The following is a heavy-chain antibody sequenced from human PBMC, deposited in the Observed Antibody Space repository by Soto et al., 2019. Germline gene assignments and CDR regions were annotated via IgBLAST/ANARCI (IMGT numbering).Heavy chain of an antibody. D-gene: IGHD3-10*01. CDR1: GFIFSNYA. J-gene: IGHJ4*02. Sequence: QVQLVVSGGDVVQPGRSLRLSCVASGFIFSNYAMQWVRQAPGKGLDWVAVVSSDGNTKYYADSVRGRFTISRDNSKNTVFLQINSLRPEDTALYYCARELTSGRELDCWGQGTLVTVSP. CDR3: ARELTSGRELDC. V-gene: IGHV3-30-3*01. CDR2: VSSDGNTK.